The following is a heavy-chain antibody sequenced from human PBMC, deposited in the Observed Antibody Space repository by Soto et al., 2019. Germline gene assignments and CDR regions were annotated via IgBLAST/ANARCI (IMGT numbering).Heavy chain of an antibody. V-gene: IGHV3-49*03. J-gene: IGHJ4*02. Sequence: GGSLRLSCTASGFTFGDYAMSWFRQAPGKGLEWVGFIRSKAYGGTTEYAASVKGRFTISRDDSKSIAYLQMNSLKTEDTAVYYCTSADEPPYFDYWGQGTLVTVSS. CDR1: GFTFGDYA. CDR2: IRSKAYGGTT. CDR3: TSADEPPYFDY.